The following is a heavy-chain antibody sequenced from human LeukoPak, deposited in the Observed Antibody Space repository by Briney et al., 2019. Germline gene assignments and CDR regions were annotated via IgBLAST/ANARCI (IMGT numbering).Heavy chain of an antibody. CDR2: INPNSGGT. J-gene: IGHJ4*02. CDR3: ARESSSSPSGYFDY. D-gene: IGHD6-6*01. CDR1: GYTFTGYY. Sequence: GASVKVSCKASGYTFTGYYMHWLRQPPGKGLEGMGRINPNSGGTNYAQNFQGRVTMTRDTSISTAYMELSRLRSDDTAVYYCARESSSSPSGYFDYWGQGTLVTVSS. V-gene: IGHV1-2*06.